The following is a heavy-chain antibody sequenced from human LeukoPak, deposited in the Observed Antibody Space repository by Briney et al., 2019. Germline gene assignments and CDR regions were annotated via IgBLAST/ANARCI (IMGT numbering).Heavy chain of an antibody. CDR3: ARETYYDFWSGYMVSGSPNSFDY. Sequence: SVRVSCKASGGTFSSYAISWVRQAPGQGLEWMGGIIPIFGTANYAQKFQGRVTITAEESTSTAYMELSSLRSEDTAVYYCARETYYDFWSGYMVSGSPNSFDYWGQGPLVTVSS. V-gene: IGHV1-69*13. CDR2: IIPIFGTA. D-gene: IGHD3-3*01. J-gene: IGHJ4*02. CDR1: GGTFSSYA.